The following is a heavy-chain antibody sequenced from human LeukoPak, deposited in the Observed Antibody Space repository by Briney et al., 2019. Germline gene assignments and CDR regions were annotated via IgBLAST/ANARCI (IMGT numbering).Heavy chain of an antibody. CDR3: AREDYCSGGSCYSGYFQH. Sequence: PPETLSLTCTVSGGSISSYYWSWIRQPPGKGLEWIGYIYYSGTTNYNPSLKSRVTISVDTSKNQFSLKLSSVTAADTAVYYCAREDYCSGGSCYSGYFQHWGQGTLVTVSS. D-gene: IGHD2-15*01. CDR2: IYYSGTT. V-gene: IGHV4-59*01. J-gene: IGHJ1*01. CDR1: GGSISSYY.